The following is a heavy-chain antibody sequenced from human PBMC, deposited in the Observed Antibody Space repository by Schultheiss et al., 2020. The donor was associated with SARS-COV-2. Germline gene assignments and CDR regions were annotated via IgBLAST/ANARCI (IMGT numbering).Heavy chain of an antibody. D-gene: IGHD2-2*01. CDR3: AKQWDIVVVPAAITFDY. CDR2: ISGSGGST. CDR1: GFTFSSYA. Sequence: GESLKISCAASGFTFSSYAMSWVRQAPGKGLEWVSAISGSGGSTYYADSVKGRFTISRDNSKNTLYLQMNSLRAEDTAVYYCAKQWDIVVVPAAITFDYWGQGTLVTVSS. J-gene: IGHJ4*02. V-gene: IGHV3-23*01.